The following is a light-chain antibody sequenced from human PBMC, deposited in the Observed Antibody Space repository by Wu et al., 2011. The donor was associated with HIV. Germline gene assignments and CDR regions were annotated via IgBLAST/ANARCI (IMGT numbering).Light chain of an antibody. CDR2: GAS. CDR1: QSVRGTL. Sequence: EIVLTQSPGTLSLSPGERATLSCRASQSVRGTLLAWYRQKPGQAPRLLIYGASTRATGIPARFRASASGTDFTLTIRSLEPEDSAVYYCQQLSNWPPISFGQGTRLEIK. J-gene: IGKJ5*01. V-gene: IGKV3D-20*02. CDR3: QQLSNWPPIS.